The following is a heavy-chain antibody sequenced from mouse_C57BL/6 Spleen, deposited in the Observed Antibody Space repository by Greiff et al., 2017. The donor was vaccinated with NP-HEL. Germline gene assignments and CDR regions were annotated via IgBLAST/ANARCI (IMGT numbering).Heavy chain of an antibody. V-gene: IGHV1-26*01. D-gene: IGHD1-1*01. CDR2: INPNNGGT. J-gene: IGHJ1*03. Sequence: VQLQQSGPELVKPGASVKISCKASGYTFTDYYMNWVKQSHGKSLEWIGDINPNNGGTSYNQKFKGKATLTVDKSSSTAYMELRSLTSEDSAVYYCARFITTVVEYFDVWGTGTTVTVSS. CDR3: ARFITTVVEYFDV. CDR1: GYTFTDYY.